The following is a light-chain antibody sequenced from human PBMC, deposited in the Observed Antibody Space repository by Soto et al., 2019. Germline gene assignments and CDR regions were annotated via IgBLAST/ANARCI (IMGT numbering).Light chain of an antibody. J-gene: IGLJ2*01. CDR2: EVS. V-gene: IGLV2-14*01. CDR3: SSYISSSTLV. CDR1: NSDVGGYNY. Sequence: QSALTQTASVSGSPGQSITISCTGTNSDVGGYNYVSWYQQHPGKAPKLMIYEVSNRPSGVSNRFSGSKSGNTASLTISGLQAEDEADYYCSSYISSSTLVFGGGTKLTVL.